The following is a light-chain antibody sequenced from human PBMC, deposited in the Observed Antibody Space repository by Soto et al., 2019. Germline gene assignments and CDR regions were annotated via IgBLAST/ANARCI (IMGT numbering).Light chain of an antibody. Sequence: QSVLTQPASVSGSPGQSITISCTGTSTDVGGYKYVSWYQQHPGTAPKLMIFEVNGRPSGVSDRFSGSKSGNTASLTISGLQPEDDADYSCSSFSSSSTPYVFGTGTKLTVL. CDR3: SSFSSSSTPYV. CDR2: EVN. CDR1: STDVGGYKY. V-gene: IGLV2-14*01. J-gene: IGLJ1*01.